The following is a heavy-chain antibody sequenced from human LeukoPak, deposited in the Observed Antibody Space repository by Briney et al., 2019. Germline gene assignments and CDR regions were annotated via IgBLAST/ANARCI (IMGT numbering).Heavy chain of an antibody. CDR2: IDPDSGGT. CDR1: GYTFTGYY. D-gene: IGHD2-15*01. J-gene: IGHJ4*02. V-gene: IGHV1-2*02. CDR3: ARASCSGGHCIYFDY. Sequence: GASVKVSCKASGYTFTGYYIYWVRQAPGQGLEWMGWIDPDSGGTSYAQKFQGRVTMTRDTSISTTYMELSRLQSDDTAAYYCARASCSGGHCIYFDYWGQGALVTVSS.